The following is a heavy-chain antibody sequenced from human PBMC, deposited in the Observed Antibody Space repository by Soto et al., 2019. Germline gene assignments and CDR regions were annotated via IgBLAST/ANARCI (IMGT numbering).Heavy chain of an antibody. D-gene: IGHD1-26*01. CDR1: GYSFAGYW. Sequence: GEALKISWKGSGYSFAGYWITWVRQMPGKGLELMVMIDPSDSQTYYSPSFRGHVTISASKSTTTVFLQWSSLRDSDTAMYYCARRIYGSDSGPHAQYCLHXGGQGTMLTVSX. V-gene: IGHV5-10-1*01. CDR2: IDPSDSQT. CDR3: ARRIYGSDSGPHAQYCLHX. J-gene: IGHJ4*02.